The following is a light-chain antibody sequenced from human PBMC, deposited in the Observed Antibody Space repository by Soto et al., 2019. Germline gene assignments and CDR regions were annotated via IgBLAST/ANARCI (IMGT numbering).Light chain of an antibody. CDR1: SSDVGGYSY. CDR2: EVS. V-gene: IGLV2-14*01. CDR3: ISFSSITREV. Sequence: QSALTQHASVSGSPGQSITISCTGTSSDVGGYSYVSWYQQHPGKTPKLMIYEVSNRPSGVSHRFSGSKSGNTASLTISGLQTEDEADYYCISFSSITREVFGGGTQLTVL. J-gene: IGLJ2*01.